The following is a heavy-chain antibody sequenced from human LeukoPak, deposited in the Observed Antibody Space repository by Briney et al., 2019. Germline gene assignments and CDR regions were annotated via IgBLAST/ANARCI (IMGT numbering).Heavy chain of an antibody. V-gene: IGHV4-30-4*08. D-gene: IGHD3-16*01. J-gene: IGHJ4*02. CDR2: IYYSGST. CDR1: GGSISSGDYY. Sequence: SQTLXXTCTVXGGSISSGDYYWRWIRQPPGKGLEWVGYIYYSGSTYYNPSLKSRVTISVDTSKNQFSLKLSSVTAADTAVYYCARDRLGDPIDYWGQGTLVTVSS. CDR3: ARDRLGDPIDY.